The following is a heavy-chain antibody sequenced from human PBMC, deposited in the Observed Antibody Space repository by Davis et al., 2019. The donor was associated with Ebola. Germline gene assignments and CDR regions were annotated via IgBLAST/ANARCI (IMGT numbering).Heavy chain of an antibody. CDR2: ISGHGDIT. Sequence: GGSLRLSCAASGFALSSHAMSWVRQAPEKGVEWVSAISGHGDITHYADSVKGRFTISRDNSKNTLYLQMNSLRAEDTALYYCARDQDTSPEWNWFDSWGQGTLVTVSS. D-gene: IGHD3-3*01. J-gene: IGHJ5*01. V-gene: IGHV3-23*01. CDR1: GFALSSHA. CDR3: ARDQDTSPEWNWFDS.